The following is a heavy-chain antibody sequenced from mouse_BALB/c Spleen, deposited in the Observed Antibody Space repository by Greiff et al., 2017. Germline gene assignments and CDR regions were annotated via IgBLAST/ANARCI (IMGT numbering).Heavy chain of an antibody. J-gene: IGHJ4*01. D-gene: IGHD4-1*01. CDR3: ARQENWDDAMDY. V-gene: IGHV5-6*01. CDR1: GFTFSSYG. CDR2: ISSGGSYT. Sequence: EVQLQQSGGDLVKPGGSLKLSCAASGFTFSSYGMSWVRQTPDKRLEWVATISSGGSYTYYPDSVKGRFTISRDNAKNTLYLQMSSLKSEDTAMYYCARQENWDDAMDYWGQGTSVTVSS.